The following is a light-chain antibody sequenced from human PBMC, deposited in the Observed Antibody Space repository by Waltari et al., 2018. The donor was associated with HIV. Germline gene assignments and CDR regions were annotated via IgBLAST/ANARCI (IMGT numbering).Light chain of an antibody. J-gene: IGLJ3*02. Sequence: QSVLTQPPSASGTPGQRVTSSCSGSTSTIGRNYVYWYQQLPRTAPKLLIHRNNQRPSGVPDRFSGSKSGTSVSLAISGLRSEDEADYYCAAWDDRLSGWVFGGGTKLTV. CDR2: RNN. CDR3: AAWDDRLSGWV. V-gene: IGLV1-47*01. CDR1: TSTIGRNY.